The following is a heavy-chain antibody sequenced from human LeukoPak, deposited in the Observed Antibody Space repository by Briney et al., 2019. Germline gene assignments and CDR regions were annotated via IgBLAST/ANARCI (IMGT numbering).Heavy chain of an antibody. CDR2: IYYSGST. CDR1: GGSISSSSYY. CDR3: ARLLWFGELSYMDV. Sequence: PSETLSLTCTVSGGSISSSSYYWGWIRLPPGKGLEWIGSIYYSGSTYYNPSLKSRVTISVDTSKNQFSLKLSSVTAADTAVYYCARLLWFGELSYMDVWGKGTTVTVSS. D-gene: IGHD3-10*01. V-gene: IGHV4-39*01. J-gene: IGHJ6*03.